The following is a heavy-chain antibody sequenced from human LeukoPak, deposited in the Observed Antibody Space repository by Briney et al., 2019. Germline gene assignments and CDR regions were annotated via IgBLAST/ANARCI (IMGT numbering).Heavy chain of an antibody. CDR3: ARGGSGSYRGRAFDI. J-gene: IGHJ3*02. CDR1: GGSFSGYY. Sequence: SETLSLTCAVYGGSFSGYYWSWIRQPPGKGLEWTGEINHSGSTNYNPSLKSRVTISVDTSKNQFSLKLSSVTAADTAVYYCARGGSGSYRGRAFDIWGQGTMVTVSS. CDR2: INHSGST. D-gene: IGHD1-26*01. V-gene: IGHV4-34*01.